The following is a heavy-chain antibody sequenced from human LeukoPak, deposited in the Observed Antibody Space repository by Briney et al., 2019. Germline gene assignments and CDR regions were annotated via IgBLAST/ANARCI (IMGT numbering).Heavy chain of an antibody. V-gene: IGHV4-39*07. CDR1: GGSISSSTNH. CDR2: IYYSGST. D-gene: IGHD3-10*01. CDR3: ARAASLEWFGERDFDY. Sequence: SETLSLTCTVSGGSISSSTNHWGWIRQPPGKGLEWVGSIYYSGSTYYNPSLRSRVTISVDTSKNQFSLKLSSVTAADTAVYYCARAASLEWFGERDFDYWGQGTLVTVSS. J-gene: IGHJ4*02.